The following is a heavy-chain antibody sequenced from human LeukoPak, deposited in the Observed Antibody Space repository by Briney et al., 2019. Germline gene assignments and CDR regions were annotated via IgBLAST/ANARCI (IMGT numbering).Heavy chain of an antibody. CDR2: IYYSGST. J-gene: IGHJ3*02. Sequence: SETLSLTCTVSGGSISSYYWSWIRQPPGKGLEWIGYIYYSGSTNYNPSLKSRVTISVDTSKNQFSLKLSSVTAADTAVYYCAITYYYDRGAFDIWGQGTMVTVSS. V-gene: IGHV4-59*01. CDR3: AITYYYDRGAFDI. CDR1: GGSISSYY. D-gene: IGHD3-22*01.